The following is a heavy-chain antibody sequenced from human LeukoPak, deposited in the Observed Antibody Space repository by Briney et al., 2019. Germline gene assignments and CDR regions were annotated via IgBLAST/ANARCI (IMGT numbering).Heavy chain of an antibody. CDR3: ARDRVRIGDGRDCSSTSCYSFFDY. Sequence: ASVKVSCKASGYTFTGYYMHWVRQAPGQGLEWMGWINPNSGDTNYAQKFQGWVTMTRDTSISTAYMELSRLRSDDTAVYYCARDRVRIGDGRDCSSTSCYSFFDYWGQGTLVTVSS. J-gene: IGHJ4*02. D-gene: IGHD2-2*01. CDR2: INPNSGDT. CDR1: GYTFTGYY. V-gene: IGHV1-2*04.